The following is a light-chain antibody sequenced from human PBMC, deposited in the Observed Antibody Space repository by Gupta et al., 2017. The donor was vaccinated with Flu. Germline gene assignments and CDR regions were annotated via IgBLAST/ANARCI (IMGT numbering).Light chain of an antibody. CDR3: QVGDSSSDHPV. CDR1: NIGSKS. J-gene: IGLJ3*02. Sequence: SYVLTQPPSVSVAPGQTARITCGGNNIGSKSVHWYPQKPGQAPVLVVYADSERPPGIPGPFSGPKSGNTATLTIRRVEGGDEADYFRQVGDSSSDHPVFGGGTKLTVL. V-gene: IGLV3-21*02. CDR2: ADS.